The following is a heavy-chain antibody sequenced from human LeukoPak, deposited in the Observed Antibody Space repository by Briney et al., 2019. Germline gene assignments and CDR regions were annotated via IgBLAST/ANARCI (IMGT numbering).Heavy chain of an antibody. CDR1: GFTFSNAW. Sequence: GGSLRPSCAASGFTFSNAWMSWVRQAPGKGLEWVGCIKSKTDGGTTDYAATVKGRFTISRDDSKNTLYLQMNSLKTEDTAVYYCTTDEIVVVPAAIFGYWGQGTLVTVSS. V-gene: IGHV3-15*01. CDR3: TTDEIVVVPAAIFGY. J-gene: IGHJ4*02. CDR2: IKSKTDGGTT. D-gene: IGHD2-2*01.